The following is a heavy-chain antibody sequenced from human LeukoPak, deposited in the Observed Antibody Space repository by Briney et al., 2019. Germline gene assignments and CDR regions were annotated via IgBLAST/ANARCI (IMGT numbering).Heavy chain of an antibody. J-gene: IGHJ4*02. CDR2: INSDGSST. D-gene: IGHD5-18*01. V-gene: IGHV3-74*01. CDR3: AREHHREYSRLDY. CDR1: GFTFSSYW. Sequence: AGSLRLSCAASGFTFSSYWMHWVRQAPGKGLVWVSRINSDGSSTSYADSVKGRFTISRDNAKNTLYLQMNSLRAEDTAVYYCAREHHREYSRLDYWGQGTLVTVSS.